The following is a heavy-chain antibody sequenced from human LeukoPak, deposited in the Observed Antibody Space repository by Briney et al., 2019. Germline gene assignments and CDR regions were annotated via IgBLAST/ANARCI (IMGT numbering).Heavy chain of an antibody. D-gene: IGHD3-10*01. V-gene: IGHV1-46*01. CDR2: INPSGGST. J-gene: IGHJ6*02. Sequence: GASVKVSCKASGYTFTSYYMHWVRQAPGQGLEWMGIINPSGGSTSYAQKFQGRVTMTRDTSTSTVYMELSSLRSEDTAVYYCAGTPLWFGDQYYDYYGMDVWGQGTTVTVSS. CDR1: GYTFTSYY. CDR3: AGTPLWFGDQYYDYYGMDV.